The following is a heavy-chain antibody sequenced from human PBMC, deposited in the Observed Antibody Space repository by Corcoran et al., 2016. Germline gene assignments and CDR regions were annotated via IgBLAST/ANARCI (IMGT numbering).Heavy chain of an antibody. D-gene: IGHD3-16*01. Sequence: EVQLVESGGDLVQPGGSLRLSCAASGFTFSDSAIHWVRQASGKGLEWVGRIRSRPNSYATAYAASLGGRFTISRDDSKNTAYLQMNSLKTEDTAVYYCTRGIGGYGMDGWGQGTTVTVSS. CDR3: TRGIGGYGMDG. J-gene: IGHJ6*02. CDR2: IRSRPNSYAT. CDR1: GFTFSDSA. V-gene: IGHV3-73*02.